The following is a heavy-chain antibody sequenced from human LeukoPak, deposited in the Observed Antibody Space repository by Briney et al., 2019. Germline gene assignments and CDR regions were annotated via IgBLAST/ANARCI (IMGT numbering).Heavy chain of an antibody. CDR1: GGSINNYY. D-gene: IGHD3-10*01. Sequence: SETLSLTCTVSGGSINNYYWSWIRQPPGKGLKWIGYIYYSGSTNYNPSLKSRVTISVDTFKNQFSLKMSSVTAADTAVYYCARERSMVRGMSWFDPWGQGTLVTVSS. V-gene: IGHV4-59*01. CDR2: IYYSGST. CDR3: ARERSMVRGMSWFDP. J-gene: IGHJ5*02.